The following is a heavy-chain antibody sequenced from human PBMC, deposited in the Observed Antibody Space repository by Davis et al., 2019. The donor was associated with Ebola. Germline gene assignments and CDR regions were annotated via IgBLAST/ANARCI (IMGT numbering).Heavy chain of an antibody. CDR3: AKERASVTTPGIFDY. J-gene: IGHJ4*02. CDR1: GFTFSSYA. Sequence: PGGSLRLSCAASGFTFSSYAMSWVRQAPGKGLEWVSVISSSGGRTYYADAVRGRSTISRDNSKNTLYLQMNSLRAEDTAVYYCAKERASVTTPGIFDYWGQGTLVTVSS. D-gene: IGHD4-17*01. CDR2: ISSSGGRT. V-gene: IGHV3-23*01.